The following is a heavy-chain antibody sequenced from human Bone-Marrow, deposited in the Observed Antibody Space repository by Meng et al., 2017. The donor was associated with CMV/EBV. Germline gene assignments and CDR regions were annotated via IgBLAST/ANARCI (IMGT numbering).Heavy chain of an antibody. CDR3: ARERHYYDSSGYYCDS. CDR1: GGSISSNTYY. V-gene: IGHV4-39*07. J-gene: IGHJ4*02. CDR2: IYYSGST. D-gene: IGHD3-22*01. Sequence: GSLRLSCTVSGGSISSNTYYWGWIRQPPGKGLEWIGSIYYSGSTFYNPSLTSRVTISVDTSKNQFSLKLYSVTAADTAVYYCARERHYYDSSGYYCDSWGRGTRVTVSS.